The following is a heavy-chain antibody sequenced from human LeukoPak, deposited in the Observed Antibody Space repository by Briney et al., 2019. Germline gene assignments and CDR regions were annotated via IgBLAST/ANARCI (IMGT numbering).Heavy chain of an antibody. CDR2: VNPKSGKT. D-gene: IGHD4-11*01. CDR1: GYTFIGYD. Sequence: ASVKVSCKGSGYTFIGYDINWVRQAPGQGLEWMGWVNPKSGKTGHAQKFQGRVTITRDTSINTVYMELSSLISEDTAIYYCARRPALTLVMHFEYWGQGTLVTVSS. J-gene: IGHJ4*01. V-gene: IGHV1-8*03. CDR3: ARRPALTLVMHFEY.